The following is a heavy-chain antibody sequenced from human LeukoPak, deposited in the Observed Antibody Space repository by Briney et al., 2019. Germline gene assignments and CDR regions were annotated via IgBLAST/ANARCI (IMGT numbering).Heavy chain of an antibody. J-gene: IGHJ4*02. CDR2: ISSSSSYT. Sequence: GGSLRLSCAASGFTFTTYRMEWVRQAPGKGLEWVSSISSSSSYTYYADSVKGRFTISRDNAKNSLYLQMNSLRAEDTAVYYCARGGPLVRGEDWGQGTLVIVSS. V-gene: IGHV3-21*01. CDR3: ARGGPLVRGED. D-gene: IGHD3-10*01. CDR1: GFTFTTYR.